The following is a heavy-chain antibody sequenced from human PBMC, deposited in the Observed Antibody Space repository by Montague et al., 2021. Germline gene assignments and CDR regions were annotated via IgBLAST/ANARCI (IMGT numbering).Heavy chain of an antibody. Sequence: SETLSLTCSVSGDSINGWYWSWTRQPPGKGLEWIGSVFYSGATNYNSSLKSRVTMSADTSKHQVSLKVNSVTAADTAVYYCARQGFYESGGFFIWGLGTLVTVS. V-gene: IGHV4-59*01. CDR3: ARQGFYESGGFFI. D-gene: IGHD3-22*01. J-gene: IGHJ4*02. CDR1: GDSINGWY. CDR2: VFYSGAT.